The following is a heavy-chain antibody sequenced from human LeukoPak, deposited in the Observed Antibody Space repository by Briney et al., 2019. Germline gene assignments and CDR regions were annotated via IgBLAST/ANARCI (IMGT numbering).Heavy chain of an antibody. CDR2: IIPILGIA. CDR1: GGTFSSYA. D-gene: IGHD4-17*01. CDR3: ARFSPMTTVTTVQKDDY. Sequence: GSSVKVSCKASGGTFSSYAISWVRQAPGQGLEWMGRIIPILGIANYAQKFQGRVTITADKSTSTAYMELSSLRSEDTAVYYCARFSPMTTVTTVQKDDYWGQGTPVTVSS. J-gene: IGHJ4*02. V-gene: IGHV1-69*04.